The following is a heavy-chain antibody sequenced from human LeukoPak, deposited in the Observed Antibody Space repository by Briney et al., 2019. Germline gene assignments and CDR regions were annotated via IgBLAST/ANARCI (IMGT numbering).Heavy chain of an antibody. CDR1: GGSITTTNW. CDR3: TRESGAFSPFGF. Sequence: SETLSLTCVVPGGSITTTNWWRWVRQPPGKGLELIGEVDLHGATKYNAPFESRVSMSIDKSKNQLSLKLTSVTAADTAVYYCTRESGAFSPFGFWGQGTLVTVSS. V-gene: IGHV4/OR15-8*01. D-gene: IGHD1-26*01. J-gene: IGHJ4*02. CDR2: VDLHGAT.